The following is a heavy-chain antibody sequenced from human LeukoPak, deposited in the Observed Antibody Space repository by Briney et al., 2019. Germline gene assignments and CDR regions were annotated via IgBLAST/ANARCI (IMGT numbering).Heavy chain of an antibody. Sequence: SQTLSLTCTVSGGSISSGSYYWSWIRQPPGKGLEWIGYIYHSGSTYYNPSLKSRVTISVDRSKNQFSLKLSSVTAADTAVYYCAREGGIDYYSDGLGWGQGTLVTVSS. J-gene: IGHJ4*02. CDR2: IYHSGST. D-gene: IGHD2-21*02. CDR1: GGSISSGSYY. CDR3: AREGGIDYYSDGLG. V-gene: IGHV4-30-2*01.